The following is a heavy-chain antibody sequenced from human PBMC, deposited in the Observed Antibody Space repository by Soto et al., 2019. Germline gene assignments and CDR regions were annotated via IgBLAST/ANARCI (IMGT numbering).Heavy chain of an antibody. Sequence: PSETLSLTCSVSGGSVSGGGYYWGWIRQLPGKGLEWIGYIYHTGSTFYNPSLKSRVTISLDTSKSQFSLKLTSVTAADTAMYYRGGSPARSMFDYWGQGTLVTV. CDR1: GGSVSGGGYY. CDR2: IYHTGST. CDR3: GGSPARSMFDY. D-gene: IGHD3-16*01. J-gene: IGHJ4*02. V-gene: IGHV4-31*03.